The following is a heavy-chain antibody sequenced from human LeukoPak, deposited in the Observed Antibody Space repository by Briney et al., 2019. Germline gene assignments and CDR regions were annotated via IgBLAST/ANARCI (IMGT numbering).Heavy chain of an antibody. J-gene: IGHJ5*02. D-gene: IGHD6-19*01. Sequence: PGGSLRLSCAASGFTISTFAMSWVRQAPGKGLEWVSGISGSYVITYYVDSVKGRFTISRDNSKNTLFLQMNSLRAEDTAVYYCAKDPAGSTLNWFDPWGQGTLVTVSS. CDR2: ISGSYVIT. CDR3: AKDPAGSTLNWFDP. V-gene: IGHV3-23*01. CDR1: GFTISTFA.